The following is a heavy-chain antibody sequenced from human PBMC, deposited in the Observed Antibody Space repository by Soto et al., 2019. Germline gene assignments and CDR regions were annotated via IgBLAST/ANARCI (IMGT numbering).Heavy chain of an antibody. Sequence: PSETLSLTCAVYGGSFSGYSWTWLRQPPGTGLEWIGEINHSGGTNYNPSLKSRVTISVDTSKNQFSLKLTSVTAADTAVYYCARDKITGLFDYWGHGTLVTVSS. V-gene: IGHV4-34*01. D-gene: IGHD2-8*02. CDR1: GGSFSGYS. CDR2: INHSGGT. CDR3: ARDKITGLFDY. J-gene: IGHJ4*01.